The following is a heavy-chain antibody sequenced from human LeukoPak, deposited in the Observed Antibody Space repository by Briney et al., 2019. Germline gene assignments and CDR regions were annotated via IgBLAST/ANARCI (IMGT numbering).Heavy chain of an antibody. Sequence: PGGSLRLSCAASGFTFSDYYMSWIRQARGKGLEWVSYISSSGSTIYYADSMKGRFTISRDNAKNSLYLQMNSLRAEDRAVYYCARVPLPMGSGSYFIDYWGQGTLVTVSS. V-gene: IGHV3-11*04. CDR1: GFTFSDYY. CDR3: ARVPLPMGSGSYFIDY. J-gene: IGHJ4*02. CDR2: ISSSGSTI. D-gene: IGHD3-10*01.